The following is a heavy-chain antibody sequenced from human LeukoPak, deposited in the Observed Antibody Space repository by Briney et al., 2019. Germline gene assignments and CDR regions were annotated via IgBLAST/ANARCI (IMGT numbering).Heavy chain of an antibody. J-gene: IGHJ4*02. CDR3: ARDGRPSYDTSGYYFPGDY. CDR1: GYTFTDYY. D-gene: IGHD3-22*01. CDR2: INPESGGT. Sequence: GASVKVSCKTSGYTFTDYYIHWVRQAPGQGLEWMGRINPESGGTKSAQNFQGGVTMTRDTSVTTAYMELSSLRSDDTAVYYCARDGRPSYDTSGYYFPGDYWGQGTLVTVSS. V-gene: IGHV1-2*06.